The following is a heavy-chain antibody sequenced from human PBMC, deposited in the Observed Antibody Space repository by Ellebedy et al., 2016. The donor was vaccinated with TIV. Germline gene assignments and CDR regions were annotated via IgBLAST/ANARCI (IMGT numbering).Heavy chain of an antibody. CDR2: INPSGGST. J-gene: IGHJ4*02. CDR1: GYTFTGYY. Sequence: AASVKVSCKASGYTFTGYYMHWVRQAPGQGLEWMGIINPSGGSTSYAQKFQGRVTMTRDTSTSTVYMELSSLRSEDTAVYYCARSWVDRDGYNSFDYWGQGTLVTVSS. V-gene: IGHV1-46*01. CDR3: ARSWVDRDGYNSFDY. D-gene: IGHD5-24*01.